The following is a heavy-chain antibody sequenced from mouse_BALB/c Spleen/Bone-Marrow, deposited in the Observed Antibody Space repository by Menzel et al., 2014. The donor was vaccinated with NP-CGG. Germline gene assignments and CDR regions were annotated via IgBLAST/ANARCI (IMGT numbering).Heavy chain of an antibody. CDR2: INNNGGST. Sequence: EVQGVESGGGSVQPGGSLKLSCAASGFTFSSYGMSWVRQTPDKRLELVATINNNGGSTYYPDSVKGRFTISRDNAKNTLYLQMSSLKSEDTAMYYCARERYYGNGRIFEYWGQGTTLTVSS. D-gene: IGHD1-1*01. J-gene: IGHJ2*01. V-gene: IGHV5-6-3*01. CDR3: ARERYYGNGRIFEY. CDR1: GFTFSSYG.